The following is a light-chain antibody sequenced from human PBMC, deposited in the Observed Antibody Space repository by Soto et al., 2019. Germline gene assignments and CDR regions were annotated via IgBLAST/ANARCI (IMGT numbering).Light chain of an antibody. CDR2: AAS. V-gene: IGKV1-39*01. Sequence: DIQMTQSPSSLSASVGDRVTITFRASQSISSSLNWSQQKPGKAPKLLIYAASSLQSGVPSRFSGSGSGTDFTLNISSLQPEDFAPYYDQQSYSTLGAFGHGTKVEIK. CDR3: QQSYSTLGA. CDR1: QSISSS. J-gene: IGKJ1*01.